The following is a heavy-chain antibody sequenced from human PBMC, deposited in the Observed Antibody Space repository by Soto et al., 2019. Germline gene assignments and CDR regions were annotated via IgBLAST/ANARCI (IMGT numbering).Heavy chain of an antibody. CDR2: IKQDGSEK. CDR3: ARDFRASGY. D-gene: IGHD3-10*01. Sequence: PGGSLRLSCAASGFPFSSYWMSWVRQAPGKGLEWVANIKQDGSEKYYVDSVKGRFTISRDNAKNSLYLQMNSLRAEDTAVYYCARDFRASGYWGQGTLVTVSS. CDR1: GFPFSSYW. V-gene: IGHV3-7*01. J-gene: IGHJ4*02.